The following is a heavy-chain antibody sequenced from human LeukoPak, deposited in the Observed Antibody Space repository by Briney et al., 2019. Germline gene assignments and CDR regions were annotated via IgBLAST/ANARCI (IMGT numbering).Heavy chain of an antibody. V-gene: IGHV4-34*01. Sequence: SETLSLTCAVYGGSFSGYYWSWIRQPPGKGLEWIGEINHSGSTNYNPSLKSRVTISIDTSKNQFSLKLSSVTAADTAVYYCARAPQNTEPTGIDYYYYYYYMDVWGKGTTVTVSS. CDR1: GGSFSGYY. CDR3: ARAPQNTEPTGIDYYYYYYYMDV. D-gene: IGHD4-17*01. CDR2: INHSGST. J-gene: IGHJ6*03.